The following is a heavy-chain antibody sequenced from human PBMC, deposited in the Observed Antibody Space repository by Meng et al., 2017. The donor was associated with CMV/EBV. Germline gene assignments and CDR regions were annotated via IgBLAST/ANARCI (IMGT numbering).Heavy chain of an antibody. CDR1: GFTFSSYA. Sequence: GESLKISCAASGFTFSSYAMHWVRQAPGKGLEWVAVISYDGSNKYYADSVKGRFTISRDNSKNTLYLQMNSLRAEDTAVYYCARGGKGYCSGGSCYSQNYYYYGMDVWGQGTTVTVSS. V-gene: IGHV3-30*04. D-gene: IGHD2-15*01. CDR2: ISYDGSNK. CDR3: ARGGKGYCSGGSCYSQNYYYYGMDV. J-gene: IGHJ6*02.